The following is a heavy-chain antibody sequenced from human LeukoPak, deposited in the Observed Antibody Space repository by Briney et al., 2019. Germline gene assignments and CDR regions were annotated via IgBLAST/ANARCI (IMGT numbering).Heavy chain of an antibody. J-gene: IGHJ3*01. CDR1: GGSISSSSYY. Sequence: SETLSLTCTVSGGSISSSSYYWGWIRQPPGKGLEWIGSIYYSGSTYYNPSLKSRVTISVDTSKNQFSLKLSSVTAADTAVYFCARDQPDYSSYYMDVGGQGTLVTFSS. V-gene: IGHV4-39*07. CDR2: IYYSGST. CDR3: ARDQPDYSSYYMDV. D-gene: IGHD4-11*01.